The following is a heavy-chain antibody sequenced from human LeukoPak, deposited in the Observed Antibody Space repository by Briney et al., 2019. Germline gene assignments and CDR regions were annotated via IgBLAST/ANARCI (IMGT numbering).Heavy chain of an antibody. D-gene: IGHD3-3*01. V-gene: IGHV4-59*01. Sequence: SETLSLTCTVSGGSISSYYWSWIRQPPGKGLEWIGYIYYSGSTNYNPSLKSRVTISVDTSKNQFYLKLSSVTAADTAVYYCARGAIFGVVIPHYFDYWGQGTLVTVSS. CDR3: ARGAIFGVVIPHYFDY. CDR1: GGSISSYY. CDR2: IYYSGST. J-gene: IGHJ4*02.